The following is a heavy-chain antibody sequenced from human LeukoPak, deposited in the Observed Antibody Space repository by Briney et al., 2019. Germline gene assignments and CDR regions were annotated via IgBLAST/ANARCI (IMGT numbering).Heavy chain of an antibody. CDR1: GGTFSTYT. J-gene: IGHJ4*02. V-gene: IGHV1-69*01. Sequence: SVTVSCTASGGTFSTYTITWVRQAPGQGLEWMGGIVPIFATSRYAPKFQDRLTFTADASSNTAYMELSSLRSEDTAVYYCARDLLRDYGLSYSDFWGQGTLVTVSS. CDR3: ARDLLRDYGLSYSDF. D-gene: IGHD4-17*01. CDR2: IVPIFATS.